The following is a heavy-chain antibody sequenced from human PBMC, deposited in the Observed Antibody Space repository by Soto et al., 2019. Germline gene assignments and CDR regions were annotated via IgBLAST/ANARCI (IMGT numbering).Heavy chain of an antibody. CDR2: IYYSGST. CDR3: ARGPFLSYYYYYMDV. CDR1: GGSISSYY. V-gene: IGHV4-59*01. J-gene: IGHJ6*03. Sequence: QVQLQESGPGLVKPSETLSLTCTVSGGSISSYYWSWIRQPPGKGLEWIGYIYYSGSTNYNPSLKSRVTISGDTSKNQFSLKLSSVTAADTAVYYCARGPFLSYYYYYMDVWGKGTTVTVSS.